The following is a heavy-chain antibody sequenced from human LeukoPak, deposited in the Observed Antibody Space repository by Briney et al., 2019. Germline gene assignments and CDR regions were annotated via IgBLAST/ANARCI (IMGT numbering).Heavy chain of an antibody. CDR2: IYSSGST. J-gene: IGHJ4*02. V-gene: IGHV4-4*07. CDR3: ARERFGGSTLIDN. Sequence: SETLSLTCTVSGDSISNYFWAWIRQPAGKGLEWIGRIYSSGSTNYNPSLKSRVTMSVDTSKNHFPLKLASVTAADTAVYYCARERFGGSTLIDNWGQGTLVTVSS. D-gene: IGHD3-10*01. CDR1: GDSISNYF.